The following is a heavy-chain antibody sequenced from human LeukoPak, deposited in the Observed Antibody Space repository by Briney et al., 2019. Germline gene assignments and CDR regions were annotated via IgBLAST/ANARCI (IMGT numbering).Heavy chain of an antibody. CDR1: GYTFDTYG. Sequence: AASVKVSCKASGYTFDTYGISWVRQAPGQGLEWMGWISANNGNTIYAQTVQGRVTMTTDTSTSTAYIELRSLRSDDTAVYYCARDLLRGYSYGVTAYWGQGALVTVSS. CDR2: ISANNGNT. D-gene: IGHD5-18*01. V-gene: IGHV1-18*01. J-gene: IGHJ4*02. CDR3: ARDLLRGYSYGVTAY.